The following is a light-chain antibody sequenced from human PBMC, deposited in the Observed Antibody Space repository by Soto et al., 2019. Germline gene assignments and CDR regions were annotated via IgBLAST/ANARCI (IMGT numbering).Light chain of an antibody. CDR1: ESIDNW. Sequence: IEIAKCPCTLSASGGDAVTINCRASESIDNWLAWYQQKPGKAPKLLIFAASTLVRGVPSRFSGRGSGTEFTLTISSLQADDYATFYCQQYHTDWTFGQGTKVDIK. CDR3: QQYHTDWT. CDR2: AAS. V-gene: IGKV1-5*01. J-gene: IGKJ1*01.